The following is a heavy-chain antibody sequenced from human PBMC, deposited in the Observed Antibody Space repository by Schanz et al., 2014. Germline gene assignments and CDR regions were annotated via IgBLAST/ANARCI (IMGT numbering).Heavy chain of an antibody. D-gene: IGHD2-2*01. Sequence: QVQLQQWGAGLLKPSETLSLTCAVYGGSFSGYFWSWTRQSPEKGLEWIGEISHSGRTTYNPSLKSRAPISVDTSKNQFFLKWSSVAAADTAVYYCARHLAESAAAAFDSWGQGTLVAVSS. CDR3: ARHLAESAAAAFDS. CDR1: GGSFSGYF. CDR2: ISHSGRT. J-gene: IGHJ4*02. V-gene: IGHV4-34*01.